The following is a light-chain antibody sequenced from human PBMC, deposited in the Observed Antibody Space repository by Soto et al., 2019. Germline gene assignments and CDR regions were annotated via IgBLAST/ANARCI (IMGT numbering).Light chain of an antibody. CDR3: QQCYNDPT. CDR1: QNIDSY. V-gene: IGKV1-39*01. J-gene: IGKJ5*01. Sequence: DIQMAQSPSSLSASIVDRVTITCRAGQNIDSYLNWYQQKPGKAPKLLIYAASSLQGGVPSRFSGSGSGTDFALTISSLQPEDSATYYCQQCYNDPTFGPGTRLEIK. CDR2: AAS.